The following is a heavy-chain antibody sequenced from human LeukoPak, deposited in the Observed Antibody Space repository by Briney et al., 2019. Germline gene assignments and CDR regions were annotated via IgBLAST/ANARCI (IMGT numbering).Heavy chain of an antibody. J-gene: IGHJ4*02. CDR2: ISPSSTYT. V-gene: IGHV3-11*03. Sequence: GGSLRLSCAASGFSFGDFYMTWIRQAPGKGLEWLSHISPSSTYTNYADSVKGRFTISRDNAKNSLFLQMNSLRAEDTAVYYCARHRLPVAGTPFDYWGQGTLATVSS. CDR3: ARHRLPVAGTPFDY. CDR1: GFSFGDFY. D-gene: IGHD6-19*01.